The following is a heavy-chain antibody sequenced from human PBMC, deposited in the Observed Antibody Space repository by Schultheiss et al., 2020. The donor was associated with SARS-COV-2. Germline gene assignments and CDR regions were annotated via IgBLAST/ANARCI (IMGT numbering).Heavy chain of an antibody. CDR3: ARVLYDSSGYYGQGAFDI. CDR1: GGSISSYY. V-gene: IGHV4-39*01. CDR2: IYYSGST. D-gene: IGHD3-22*01. Sequence: SETLSLTCTVSGGSISSYYWSWIRQPPGKGLEWIGSIYYSGSTYYNPSLKSRVTISVDTSKNQFSLKLSSVTAADTAVYYCARVLYDSSGYYGQGAFDIWGQGTMVTVSS. J-gene: IGHJ3*02.